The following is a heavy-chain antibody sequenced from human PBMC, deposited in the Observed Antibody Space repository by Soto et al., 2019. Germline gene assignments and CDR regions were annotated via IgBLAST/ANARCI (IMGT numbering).Heavy chain of an antibody. J-gene: IGHJ6*02. CDR2: INTDGTTT. D-gene: IGHD2-21*01. CDR1: GFTFTRYW. Sequence: GGSLRLSCEASGFTFTRYWIHWVRQAPEKGLVWVSRINTDGTTTSYADSVKGRFTISRDNAQNTLHLQMDSLRAEDTAVYYCARVLEAYSDGYYYNYYAMDVWGQGTTVTVSS. V-gene: IGHV3-74*01. CDR3: ARVLEAYSDGYYYNYYAMDV.